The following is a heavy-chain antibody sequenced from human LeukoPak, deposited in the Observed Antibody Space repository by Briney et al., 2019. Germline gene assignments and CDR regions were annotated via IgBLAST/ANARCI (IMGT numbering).Heavy chain of an antibody. CDR1: GGAFSDYY. Sequence: PSETLSLTCGVSGGAFSDYYWSWIRQAPGKGLEWIGSIHPSGRLYNNPSLESRVTISIDTSKNQFSLNLNSVTAADTAVYFCSRGLDSRKLGYWGQGTLVTVSS. D-gene: IGHD3-22*01. J-gene: IGHJ4*02. CDR2: IHPSGRL. CDR3: SRGLDSRKLGY. V-gene: IGHV4-34*01.